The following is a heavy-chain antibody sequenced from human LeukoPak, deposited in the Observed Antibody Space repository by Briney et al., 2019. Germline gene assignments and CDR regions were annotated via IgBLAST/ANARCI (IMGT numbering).Heavy chain of an antibody. CDR2: IYYSGST. J-gene: IGHJ6*03. D-gene: IGHD5-18*01. Sequence: SGTLSLTCTVSGGSISSYYWSWIRQPPGKGLEWIGYIYYSGSTNYNPSLKSRVTISVDTSKNQFSLKLSSVTAADTAVYYCARHRSRYSYYMDVWGKGTTVTVSS. V-gene: IGHV4-59*01. CDR3: ARHRSRYSYYMDV. CDR1: GGSISSYY.